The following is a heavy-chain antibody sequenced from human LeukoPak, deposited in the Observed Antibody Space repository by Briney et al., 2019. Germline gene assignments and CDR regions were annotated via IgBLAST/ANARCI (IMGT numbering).Heavy chain of an antibody. J-gene: IGHJ6*02. CDR2: IYYSGST. CDR1: GGSISSYY. D-gene: IGHD3-9*01. V-gene: IGHV4-59*01. CDR3: ARGGGGYDILTGYYHYGMDV. Sequence: SETLSLTCTVSGGSISSYYWSWIRQPPGKGLEWIGYIYYSGSTNYNPSLKSRVTISVDTSKNQFSLKLSSVTAADTAVYYCARGGGGYDILTGYYHYGMDVWGQGTTVTVS.